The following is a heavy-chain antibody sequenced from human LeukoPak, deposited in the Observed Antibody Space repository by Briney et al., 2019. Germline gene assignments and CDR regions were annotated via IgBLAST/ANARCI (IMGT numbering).Heavy chain of an antibody. Sequence: PSETLSLTCTVSGGSISRYYWSWIRQPAGKGLEWIGRISTSGSTNYNPSLKSRVTMSVDTSKNQFSLKLRSVTAADTAVYYCASGSPTGEVDYWGQGTLVTVSS. CDR3: ASGSPTGEVDY. J-gene: IGHJ4*02. D-gene: IGHD1-26*01. CDR2: ISTSGST. V-gene: IGHV4-4*07. CDR1: GGSISRYY.